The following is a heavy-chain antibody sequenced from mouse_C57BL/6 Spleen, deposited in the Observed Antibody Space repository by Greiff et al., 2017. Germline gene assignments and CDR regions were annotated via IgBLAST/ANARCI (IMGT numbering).Heavy chain of an antibody. CDR2: IYPGDGDT. V-gene: IGHV1-80*01. Sequence: QVQLQQSGAELVKPGASVKISCKASGYAFSSYWMNWVKQRPGKGLEWIGQIYPGDGDTNYNGKFKGKATLTADKSSSTAYMQLSSLTSEAAAVYFCAREGDGSSNYFDYWGQGTTLTVSS. J-gene: IGHJ2*01. D-gene: IGHD1-1*01. CDR3: AREGDGSSNYFDY. CDR1: GYAFSSYW.